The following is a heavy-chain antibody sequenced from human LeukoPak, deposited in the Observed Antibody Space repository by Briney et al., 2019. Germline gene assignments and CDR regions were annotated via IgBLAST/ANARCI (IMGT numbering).Heavy chain of an antibody. CDR3: ARHWDYDILTGYCYWFDP. CDR2: IYYSGST. CDR1: GDSFRSYY. D-gene: IGHD3-9*01. J-gene: IGHJ5*02. V-gene: IGHV4-59*08. Sequence: SETLSLTCTVSGDSFRSYYWSWIRQPPGKGLEWIGYIYYSGSTNYNPSLKSRVTISVDTSKNQFSLKLSSVTAADTAVYYCARHWDYDILTGYCYWFDPWGQGTLVTVSS.